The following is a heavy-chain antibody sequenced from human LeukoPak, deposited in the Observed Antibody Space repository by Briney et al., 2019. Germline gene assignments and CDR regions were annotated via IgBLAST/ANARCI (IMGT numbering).Heavy chain of an antibody. J-gene: IGHJ4*02. CDR2: IYHSGST. CDR3: ARQGSGLGGYCFDY. CDR1: GYSISSGYY. D-gene: IGHD3-22*01. V-gene: IGHV4-38-2*01. Sequence: SKTLSLTCAVSGYSISSGYYWGWIRQPPGKGLEWIGSIYHSGSTYYNPSLKSRVTISVDTSKNQFSLKLSSVTAADTAVYYCARQGSGLGGYCFDYWGQGTLVTVSS.